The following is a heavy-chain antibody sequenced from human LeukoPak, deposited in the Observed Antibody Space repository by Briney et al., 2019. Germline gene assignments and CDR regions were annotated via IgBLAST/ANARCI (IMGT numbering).Heavy chain of an antibody. D-gene: IGHD6-13*01. CDR3: ARGVGLAAASYWFDP. J-gene: IGHJ5*02. Sequence: SETLSLTCAVSGYSISSGYYWGWIRQPPGKGLEWIGIIHHSGSTYYNPSLKSRVTISVDTSKNQFSLKLSSVTAADTAVYYCARGVGLAAASYWFDPWGQGTLVTVSS. V-gene: IGHV4-38-2*01. CDR2: IHHSGST. CDR1: GYSISSGYY.